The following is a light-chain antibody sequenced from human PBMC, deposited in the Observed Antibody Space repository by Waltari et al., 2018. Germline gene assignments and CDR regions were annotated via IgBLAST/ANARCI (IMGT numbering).Light chain of an antibody. CDR3: SSYAGSNNLM. CDR2: EVT. J-gene: IGLJ3*02. CDR1: SSDVGNYNY. Sequence: QSALTQPPSASGSPGQSVTISCTGSSSDVGNYNYVSWYQQHPGEAPKLMIYEVTKRPSGFPDRFSGSTSGNTASLTVSGLQAEDEADYYCSSYAGSNNLMFGGGTKVTVL. V-gene: IGLV2-8*01.